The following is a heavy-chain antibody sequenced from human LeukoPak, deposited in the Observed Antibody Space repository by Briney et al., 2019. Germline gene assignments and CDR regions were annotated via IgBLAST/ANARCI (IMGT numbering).Heavy chain of an antibody. CDR2: ISAYNGNT. CDR3: ARDRGEYCSSTSCHHWFDP. V-gene: IGHV1-18*01. D-gene: IGHD2-2*01. J-gene: IGHJ5*02. Sequence: ASVTVSCTASGYTFTIYGISWVRQAPGQGREGMGWISAYNGNTNYAQKLQGRVTMTTDTSTSTAYMELRSLRSDDTAVYYCARDRGEYCSSTSCHHWFDPWGQGTLVTVSS. CDR1: GYTFTIYG.